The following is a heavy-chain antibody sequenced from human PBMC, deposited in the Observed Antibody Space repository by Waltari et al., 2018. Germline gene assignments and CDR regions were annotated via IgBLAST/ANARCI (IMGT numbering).Heavy chain of an antibody. V-gene: IGHV4-34*01. Sequence: QVQLQQWGAGLLKPSETLSLTCAVYGGSFRGYYWSWLRQPPGKGLEWIGEINHSGSTNYNPSLKSRVTISVDTSKNQFSLKLSSVTAADTAVYYCASDTTYGVVTGMFDLWGRGTLVTVSS. D-gene: IGHD2-21*02. J-gene: IGHJ2*01. CDR3: ASDTTYGVVTGMFDL. CDR2: INHSGST. CDR1: GGSFRGYY.